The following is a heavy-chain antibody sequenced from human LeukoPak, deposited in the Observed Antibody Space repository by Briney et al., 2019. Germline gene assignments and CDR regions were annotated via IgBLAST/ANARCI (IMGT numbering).Heavy chain of an antibody. Sequence: GGSLRLSCAASGFTFSNAWMSWVRQAPGKGLEWVGRIKSKTDGGTTDYAAPVKGRFTISRDDSKNTLYLQMNSLKTEDTAVYYCTTGFPDQYYDILTGYRVQLWRDYWGQGTLVTVSS. CDR1: GFTFSNAW. J-gene: IGHJ4*02. D-gene: IGHD3-9*01. CDR3: TTGFPDQYYDILTGYRVQLWRDY. V-gene: IGHV3-15*01. CDR2: IKSKTDGGTT.